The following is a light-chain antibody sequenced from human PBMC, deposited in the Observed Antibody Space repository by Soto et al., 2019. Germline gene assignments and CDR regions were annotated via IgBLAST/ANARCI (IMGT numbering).Light chain of an antibody. Sequence: EIVLTQSPGTLSLSPGERATLSCRASQSVSSSYLAWYQQNRGQAPRLLIYGASSRAPGIPDRFGGSGSGTDFTLTISRLEPEDFAVYYCQQYGSSRWTFVQGTKVEIK. CDR2: GAS. CDR3: QQYGSSRWT. V-gene: IGKV3-20*01. J-gene: IGKJ1*01. CDR1: QSVSSSY.